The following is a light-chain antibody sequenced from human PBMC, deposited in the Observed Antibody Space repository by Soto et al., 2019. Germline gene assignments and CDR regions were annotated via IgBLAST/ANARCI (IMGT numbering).Light chain of an antibody. V-gene: IGLV4-69*02. CDR1: SGHSSYA. J-gene: IGLJ3*02. CDR3: QTWGTGIGV. Sequence: QLVLTQSPPASASLGASVKLTCTLSSGHSSYAIAWHQQQPEKGPRYLMKINSDGSHSKADGIPDRFSGSSSGAERYLTIPRLQSEDEADYFCQTWGTGIGVFGGGTKLTVL. CDR2: INSDGSH.